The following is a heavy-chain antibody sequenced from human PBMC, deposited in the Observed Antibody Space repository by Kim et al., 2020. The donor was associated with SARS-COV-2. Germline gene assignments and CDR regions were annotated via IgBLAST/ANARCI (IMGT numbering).Heavy chain of an antibody. J-gene: IGHJ1*01. D-gene: IGHD3-10*01. V-gene: IGHV1-3*01. Sequence: ASVKVSCKASGYTFTSYAMHWVRHAPGQRLEWMGWINAGNGNTKYSQKFQGRVTITRDTSASTAYMELSSLRSEDTAVYYCARLGGSGSYYKAEYFQHWGQGTLVTVSS. CDR2: INAGNGNT. CDR1: GYTFTSYA. CDR3: ARLGGSGSYYKAEYFQH.